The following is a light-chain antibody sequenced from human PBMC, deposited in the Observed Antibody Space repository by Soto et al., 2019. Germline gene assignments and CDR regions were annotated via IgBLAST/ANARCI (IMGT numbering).Light chain of an antibody. CDR3: QQSYSTPPLT. CDR1: QSISSY. Sequence: IQMTQSPSSLSASVGDRVTITCRASQSISSYLNWYQQKPGKAPKLLIYAASSLQSGVPSRFSGSGSGTDFTLTISSLQPEDFANYYCQQSYSTPPLTFGGGTKVDIK. J-gene: IGKJ4*01. CDR2: AAS. V-gene: IGKV1-39*01.